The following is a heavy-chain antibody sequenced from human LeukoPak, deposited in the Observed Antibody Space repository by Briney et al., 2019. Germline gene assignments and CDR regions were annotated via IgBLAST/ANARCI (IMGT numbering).Heavy chain of an antibody. J-gene: IGHJ5*02. CDR2: INHSGST. CDR3: ARNSPKAIVVVVAATPRVRSWFDP. V-gene: IGHV4-34*01. CDR1: GGSISSYY. Sequence: SETLSLTCTVSGGSISSYYWSWIRQPPGKGLEWIGEINHSGSTNYNPSLKSRVTISVDTSKNQFSLKLSSVTAADTAVYYCARNSPKAIVVVVAATPRVRSWFDPWGQGTLVTVSS. D-gene: IGHD2-15*01.